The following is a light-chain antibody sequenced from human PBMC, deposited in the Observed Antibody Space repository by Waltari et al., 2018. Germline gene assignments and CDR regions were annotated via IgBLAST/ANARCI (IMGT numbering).Light chain of an antibody. CDR3: QQRRNWPLT. V-gene: IGKV3-11*01. CDR1: QSVGTY. J-gene: IGKJ4*01. Sequence: EIVLTQSPAILSFSPGERATLSCRTSQSVGTYLAWYQQRPGQSPRLLSCDASYRATGIPARFSGSGSETDFTLTISSLQPEDFAVYYCQQRRNWPLTFGGGTRVEI. CDR2: DAS.